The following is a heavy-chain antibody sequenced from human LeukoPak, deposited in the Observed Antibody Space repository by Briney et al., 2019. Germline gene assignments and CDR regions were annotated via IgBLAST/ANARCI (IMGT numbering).Heavy chain of an antibody. V-gene: IGHV3-7*01. CDR1: GFTFSSYW. CDR2: IKQDGSEK. D-gene: IGHD3-10*01. CDR3: SNDGAGSSFDY. J-gene: IGHJ4*02. Sequence: GGSLRLSCAASGFTFSSYWMSWVRQAPGKGLEWVANIKQDGSEKYYVDSVKGRFTIARGDAKNSMYQQMNRLGGEATAFYVRSNDGAGSSFDYWGQGNLVTVSS.